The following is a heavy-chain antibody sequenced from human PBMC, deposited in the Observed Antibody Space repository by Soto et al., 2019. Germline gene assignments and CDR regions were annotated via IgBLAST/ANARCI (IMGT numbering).Heavy chain of an antibody. CDR2: ISSEGTTT. CDR1: GFTCRKFW. Sequence: EVQLVQSGGGLAQPGKSLRLSCAASGFTCRKFWMHWVRQVPGKGPVWVSYISSEGTTTDYADSVKGRFTISRDNAKDTLYLQMDSLRAEDTAVYYCAIQDCTNHVCLEAAVTVGGALESWGQGTLVTVSS. J-gene: IGHJ1*01. CDR3: AIQDCTNHVCLEAAVTVGGALES. V-gene: IGHV3-74*01. D-gene: IGHD2-8*01.